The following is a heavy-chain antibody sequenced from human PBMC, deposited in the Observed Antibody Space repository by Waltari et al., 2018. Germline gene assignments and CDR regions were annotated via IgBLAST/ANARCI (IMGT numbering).Heavy chain of an antibody. CDR2: IRSKTYYGTA. J-gene: IGHJ4*02. CDR1: GFTFGDYG. D-gene: IGHD3-3*01. Sequence: EVRLVESGGGLGEQGRSLRLACSTSGFTFGDYGLSWVRQAPGKGLELVGFIRSKTYYGTAEYAASMKGRFIISRDDSKSVAYLQMNNLKPEDTAVYYCARVEGSFWSGYRFDSWGQGTPVTVSS. CDR3: ARVEGSFWSGYRFDS. V-gene: IGHV3-49*04.